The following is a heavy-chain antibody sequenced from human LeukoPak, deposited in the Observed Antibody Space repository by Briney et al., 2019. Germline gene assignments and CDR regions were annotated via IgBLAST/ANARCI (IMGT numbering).Heavy chain of an antibody. J-gene: IGHJ4*02. Sequence: GGSLRLSCAASGFTLSIYSMNWVRQAPGKGREWVSYINSDSRAIYYADSVKGRFTISRDNAKASLYLQMNRLRAEDTAVYYCARDIYHGSGSYYHSLDYWGQGTLVTVSP. CDR1: GFTLSIYS. V-gene: IGHV3-48*04. D-gene: IGHD3-10*01. CDR3: ARDIYHGSGSYYHSLDY. CDR2: INSDSRAI.